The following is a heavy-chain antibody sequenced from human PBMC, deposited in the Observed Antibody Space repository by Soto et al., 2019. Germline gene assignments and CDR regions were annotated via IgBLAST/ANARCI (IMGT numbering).Heavy chain of an antibody. CDR2: IDWDDDK. V-gene: IGHV2-70*04. CDR3: AVGYDYYGMDV. J-gene: IGHJ6*02. Sequence: SGPYAGEPTQTLTLTCTFSGFSLVTSGMRVSWTRQPPGKALEWLARIDWDDDKFYSTSLKTRLTISKDTSKNKVVLTMTNMDPVDTATYYCAVGYDYYGMDVWGQGTTVTVSS. CDR1: GFSLVTSGMR. D-gene: IGHD1-26*01.